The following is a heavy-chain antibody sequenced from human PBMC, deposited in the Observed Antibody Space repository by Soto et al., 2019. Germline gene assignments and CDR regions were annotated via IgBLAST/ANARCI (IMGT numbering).Heavy chain of an antibody. CDR2: ISAYNGNT. CDR1: GYTFTSYG. J-gene: IGHJ6*02. Sequence: QVQLVQSGAEVKKPGASVKVSCKASGYTFTSYGISWVRQAPGQGLEWMGWISAYNGNTNYAQKLQGRVTMTTDTSTSTAYMELRSLRSDDTAVYYCARDSGSGWYFLKYDYYYYYGMDVWGQGTTVTVSS. D-gene: IGHD6-19*01. CDR3: ARDSGSGWYFLKYDYYYYYGMDV. V-gene: IGHV1-18*01.